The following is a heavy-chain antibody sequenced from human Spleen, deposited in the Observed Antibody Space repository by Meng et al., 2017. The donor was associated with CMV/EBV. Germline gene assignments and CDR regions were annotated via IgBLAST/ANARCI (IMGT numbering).Heavy chain of an antibody. J-gene: IGHJ4*02. CDR1: GFTFSNYW. V-gene: IGHV3-7*01. CDR3: ASSSGP. D-gene: IGHD6-6*01. CDR2: IKQDGSEK. Sequence: GESLKISCVASGFTFSNYWMLWVRQAPGKGLGWVATIKQDGSEKYYVDSVKGRFTTSTDKSKSSLYLQMNNLRAEDTAVYYCASSSGPWGQGTLVTVSS.